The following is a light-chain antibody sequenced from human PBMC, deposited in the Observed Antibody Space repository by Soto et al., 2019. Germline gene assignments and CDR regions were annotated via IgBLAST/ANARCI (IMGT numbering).Light chain of an antibody. Sequence: QSALTKPASVSGSPGRSVTISCTGSSSDVGDFNYVSWYQHLPGRAPKLIIYDVTNRPSGISYRFSASKSGRTASLTISGLQAEDEADYYCSSYSSSITHVVFGGGTKLTVL. CDR2: DVT. J-gene: IGLJ2*01. CDR1: SSDVGDFNY. CDR3: SSYSSSITHVV. V-gene: IGLV2-14*03.